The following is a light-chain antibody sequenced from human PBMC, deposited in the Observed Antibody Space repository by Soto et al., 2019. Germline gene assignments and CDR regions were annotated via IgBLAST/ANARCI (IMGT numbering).Light chain of an antibody. J-gene: IGKJ3*01. CDR2: DAS. CDR3: QQRSNWPPFT. V-gene: IGKV3-11*01. CDR1: QSMSTY. Sequence: EIVLTQSPATLSLSPGERATLSCRASQSMSTYLAWYQQRPGQAPRLLIYDASSRAPGIPARFSGSGSGTDFTLTISSLEPEDFAVYYCQQRSNWPPFTFGPGTKVDVK.